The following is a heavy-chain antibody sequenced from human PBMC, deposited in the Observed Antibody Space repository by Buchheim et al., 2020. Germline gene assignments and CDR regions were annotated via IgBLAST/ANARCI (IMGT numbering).Heavy chain of an antibody. CDR3: ARGRFLEWLQAARGGRGPFDY. CDR2: ISSSGSTI. CDR1: GFTFSDYY. V-gene: IGHV3-11*01. D-gene: IGHD3-3*01. J-gene: IGHJ4*02. Sequence: QVQLVESGGGLVKPGGSLRLSCAASGFTFSDYYMSWIRQAPGKGLEWVSYISSSGSTIYYADSVKGRFTISRDNAKKSLYLQMNSLRAEDTAVYYCARGRFLEWLQAARGGRGPFDYWGQGTL.